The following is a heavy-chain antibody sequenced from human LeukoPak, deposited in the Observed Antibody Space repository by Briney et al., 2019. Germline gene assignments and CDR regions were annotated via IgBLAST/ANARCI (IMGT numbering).Heavy chain of an antibody. CDR2: IYHSGST. CDR3: ARSSELVQRGWFDP. V-gene: IGHV4-30-2*01. D-gene: IGHD6-13*01. Sequence: PSETLSLTCAVSGGSISSGGYSWSWIRQPPGKGLEWIGYIYHSGSTYYNPSLKSRVTISVDRSKNQFSLKLSSVTAADTAVYYCARSSELVQRGWFDPWGQGTLVTVSS. CDR1: GGSISSGGYS. J-gene: IGHJ5*02.